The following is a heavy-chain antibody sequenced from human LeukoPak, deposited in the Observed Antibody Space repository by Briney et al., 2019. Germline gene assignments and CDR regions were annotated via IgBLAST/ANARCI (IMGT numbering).Heavy chain of an antibody. Sequence: SETLSLTCTVSGGSISSSSYYWGWIRQPPGKGLEWIGSIYYSGSTYYNPSLKSRVTISVDTSKNQFSLKLSSVTAADTAVYYCARDYVRGAYYFDCWGQGTLVTVSS. J-gene: IGHJ4*02. CDR1: GGSISSSSYY. D-gene: IGHD3-10*02. V-gene: IGHV4-39*07. CDR3: ARDYVRGAYYFDC. CDR2: IYYSGST.